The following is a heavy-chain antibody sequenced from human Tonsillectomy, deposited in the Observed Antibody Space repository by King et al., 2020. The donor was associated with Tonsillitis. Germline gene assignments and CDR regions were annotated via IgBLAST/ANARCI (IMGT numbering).Heavy chain of an antibody. J-gene: IGHJ4*02. Sequence: QLVQSGAEVKQPGESLKISCKGSGYTFTSYWIGWVRQMPGKGLEWMGIINPGDSETSYSPSFQGQVTISADKSISTDYLQSSSLKASDTALYYCASSRLQNDYYDSSLDSWGQGTLVTVSS. D-gene: IGHD3-22*01. CDR2: INPGDSET. CDR3: ASSRLQNDYYDSSLDS. CDR1: GYTFTSYW. V-gene: IGHV5-51*01.